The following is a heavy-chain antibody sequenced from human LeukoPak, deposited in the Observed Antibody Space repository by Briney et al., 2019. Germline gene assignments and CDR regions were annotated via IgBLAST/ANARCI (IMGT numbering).Heavy chain of an antibody. CDR2: IYYTGST. CDR1: GGSISSTSYY. Sequence: PSETLSLTCTVSGGSISSTSYYWAWIRQSPGKGLEWIGSIYYTGSTYYNPSPKSRVTISVDMSKNQFSLKVSSVTAADTAVYYCARPVSSSWYGGFDYWGQGTLVTVSS. D-gene: IGHD6-13*01. V-gene: IGHV4-39*01. J-gene: IGHJ4*02. CDR3: ARPVSSSWYGGFDY.